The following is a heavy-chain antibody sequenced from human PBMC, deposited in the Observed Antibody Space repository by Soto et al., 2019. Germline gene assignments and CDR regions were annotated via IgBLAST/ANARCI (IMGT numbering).Heavy chain of an antibody. CDR3: TNDKFSGNYYVRGITYYFGY. J-gene: IGHJ4*02. D-gene: IGHD1-26*01. Sequence: PEGSLRGSCADSGGRRSIYRMSWVRQAPGKGPEWVANIKQDESEKNYADSVKGRFTISRDNAKNSLYLQMNSLRAEDTAVYYCTNDKFSGNYYVRGITYYFGYWGQGSLFTVSS. CDR1: GGRRSIYR. V-gene: IGHV3-7*03. CDR2: IKQDESEK.